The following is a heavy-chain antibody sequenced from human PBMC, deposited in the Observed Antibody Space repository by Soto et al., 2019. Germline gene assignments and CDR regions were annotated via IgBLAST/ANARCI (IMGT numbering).Heavy chain of an antibody. J-gene: IGHJ6*02. Sequence: EVQLVQSGAEVKKPGESLKISCKGSGHNFTSYWIAWVRQMPGKGLEYMGVINPGDSETKYSPSFQGQVTMSADKSINTAYLEWSSLRASDTAMYYCARRRSGPYRPDYYYCGMDVWGQGTTVTVSS. CDR2: INPGDSET. CDR3: ARRRSGPYRPDYYYCGMDV. D-gene: IGHD3-10*01. CDR1: GHNFTSYW. V-gene: IGHV5-51*01.